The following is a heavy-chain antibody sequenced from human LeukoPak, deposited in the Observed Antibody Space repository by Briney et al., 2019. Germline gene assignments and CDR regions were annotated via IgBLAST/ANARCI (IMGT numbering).Heavy chain of an antibody. CDR3: AREYCSSTSCYYNWFDP. D-gene: IGHD2-2*01. J-gene: IGHJ5*02. V-gene: IGHV4-4*07. Sequence: SETLSLTCTVSRGSTSTYYWSWIRQPAGKGLEWIGRIYPSGNTNFNPSLMSRVTMSIDTSKNQCSLKLSSVTAADTAVYYCAREYCSSTSCYYNWFDPWGQGTLVTVSS. CDR2: IYPSGNT. CDR1: RGSTSTYY.